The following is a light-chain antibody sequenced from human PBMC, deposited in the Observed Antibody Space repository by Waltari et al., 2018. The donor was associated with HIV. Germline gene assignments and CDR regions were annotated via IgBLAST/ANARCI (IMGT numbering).Light chain of an antibody. Sequence: IVLMQSPGILSLSPGERVTLSCRASQYVSSTSLAWYQQRPGQAPRLFIYGASNRATVMTDRFSGGGFWTDFTLTISSREPEDSAVYFCPQHGYSHLSFGPGNKGEVK. CDR2: GAS. V-gene: IGKV3-20*01. CDR3: PQHGYSHLS. J-gene: IGKJ3*01. CDR1: QYVSSTS.